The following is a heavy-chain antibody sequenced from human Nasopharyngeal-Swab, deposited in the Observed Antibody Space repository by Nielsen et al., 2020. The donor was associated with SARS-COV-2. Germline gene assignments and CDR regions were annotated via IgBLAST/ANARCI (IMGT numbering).Heavy chain of an antibody. D-gene: IGHD5-18*01. J-gene: IGHJ4*02. Sequence: GESLKISCTASGFPFGDYAMSWVRQAPGKGLEWVGFIRSKAYGGTTEYAASVKGRFTISRDDSKSIAYLQMNSLKTEDTAVYYCTRATGYSYGDDYWGQGTLVTVSS. V-gene: IGHV3-49*04. CDR1: GFPFGDYA. CDR2: IRSKAYGGTT. CDR3: TRATGYSYGDDY.